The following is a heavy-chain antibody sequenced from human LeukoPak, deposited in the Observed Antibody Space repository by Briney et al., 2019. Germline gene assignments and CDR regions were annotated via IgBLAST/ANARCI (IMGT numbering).Heavy chain of an antibody. CDR2: ISSSSSTI. CDR1: GFTFSSYS. Sequence: GGSLRLSCAASGFTFSSYSMNWVRQAPGKGLEWVSYISSSSSTIYYADSVKGRFTISRDNAKNSLYLQMNSLRAEDTAVYYCARVGGRLGNRYWGQGTLVTVSS. D-gene: IGHD1-14*01. J-gene: IGHJ4*02. CDR3: ARVGGRLGNRY. V-gene: IGHV3-48*01.